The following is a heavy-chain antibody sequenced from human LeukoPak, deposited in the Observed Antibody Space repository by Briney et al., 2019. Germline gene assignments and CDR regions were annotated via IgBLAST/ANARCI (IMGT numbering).Heavy chain of an antibody. CDR3: ARDSDSGYGPFAS. Sequence: GGSLRLSCAASGFTVSNNYISWVRQAPGKGLEWVSVIHSGGTTNYADSVQGRFTISRDNSKTTVYLHMNSLRAEDTAVYYCARDSDSGYGPFASWSQRTLVTVSS. V-gene: IGHV3-53*01. CDR2: IHSGGTT. J-gene: IGHJ4*02. CDR1: GFTVSNNY. D-gene: IGHD5-12*01.